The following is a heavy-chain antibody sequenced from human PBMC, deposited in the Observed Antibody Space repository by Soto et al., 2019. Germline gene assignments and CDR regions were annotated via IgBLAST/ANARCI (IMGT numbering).Heavy chain of an antibody. CDR2: IYHSGST. D-gene: IGHD3-22*01. J-gene: IGHJ4*02. CDR3: ARDRLPSSGATDY. CDR1: GDSITSNKW. Sequence: QVQLQESGPGLVKPSGTLSLTCAVSGDSITSNKWWSWFRQPPGKGLEWIGEIYHSGSTNYNPSLDSLKSRVTISVDKSKDQCSLEVRSVTAADTAVYYCARDRLPSSGATDYWGQGILVSVSS. V-gene: IGHV4-4*02.